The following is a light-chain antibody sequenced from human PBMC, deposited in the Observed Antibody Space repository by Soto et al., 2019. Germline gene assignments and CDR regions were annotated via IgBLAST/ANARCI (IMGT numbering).Light chain of an antibody. V-gene: IGKV1-5*03. CDR1: QSINYW. Sequence: DLQMTQSPSTLSASVGDRVTITCRASQSINYWLAWYQQKPGKAPKLLIYKASNLESGVPSRFSGSGSGTEFTLTISSLQPDDFATYYCQQYNSYWTFGQGTKVEIK. J-gene: IGKJ1*01. CDR3: QQYNSYWT. CDR2: KAS.